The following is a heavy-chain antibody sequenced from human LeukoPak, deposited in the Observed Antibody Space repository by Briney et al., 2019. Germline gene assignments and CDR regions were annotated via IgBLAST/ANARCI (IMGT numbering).Heavy chain of an antibody. CDR3: ARDLFSYGANQDDF. J-gene: IGHJ4*02. CDR1: GFTFSSYW. V-gene: IGHV3-7*01. CDR2: INQDGSDK. Sequence: PGGSLRLSCAASGFTFSSYWMNWVRQAPGKGLEWVASINQDGSDKYYVDSVKGRFTISRDNAKRSLYLQMNSLRVEDTAVYYCARDLFSYGANQDDFWGQGTLVTVSS. D-gene: IGHD5-18*01.